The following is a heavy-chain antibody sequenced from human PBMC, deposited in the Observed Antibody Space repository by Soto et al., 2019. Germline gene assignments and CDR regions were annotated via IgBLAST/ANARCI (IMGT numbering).Heavy chain of an antibody. V-gene: IGHV3-7*05. CDR1: GFTFSSYW. D-gene: IGHD2-15*01. CDR2: IKQDGSAR. Sequence: EVQLVESGGGLVQPGGSLRLSCAASGFTFSSYWMSWVRQTPGKGLDWVANIKQDGSARYYVDSVKGRFTTSRDNAKNSLYLQMNSLRAQDTAVYFCAVDSGYCRRPGCKGAAFDIWGQGTMVTVSS. J-gene: IGHJ3*02. CDR3: AVDSGYCRRPGCKGAAFDI.